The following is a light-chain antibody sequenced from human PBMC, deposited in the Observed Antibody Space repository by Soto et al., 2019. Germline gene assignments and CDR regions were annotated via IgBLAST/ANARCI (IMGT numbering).Light chain of an antibody. Sequence: QSVLTQPPSVSGAPGQRVTISCTGSSSNIGAGYDVHWYQQLPGTAPKLLIYGNSNRLSGVPDRFSCSKSGTSSSLAITGLQADDEADYYCHSYDSSLSGWVFGGGTKLTVL. CDR2: GNS. J-gene: IGLJ3*02. CDR1: SSNIGAGYD. V-gene: IGLV1-40*01. CDR3: HSYDSSLSGWV.